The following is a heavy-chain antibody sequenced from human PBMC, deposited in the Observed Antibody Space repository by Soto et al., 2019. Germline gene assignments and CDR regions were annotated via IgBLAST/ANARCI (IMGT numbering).Heavy chain of an antibody. V-gene: IGHV1-2*04. CDR3: ARGSPTTTPFDY. J-gene: IGHJ4*02. Sequence: QVQLVQSGADLKKPGASVKVSCKASGYTFTDYYMHWVRQAPGQGLEWMGWINPNNGGTSHAQKFEGWVTMTRDTSISTAYMEVRRLTSDDTAVYYCARGSPTTTPFDYWGQGTLVTVSS. CDR2: INPNNGGT. CDR1: GYTFTDYY. D-gene: IGHD1-1*01.